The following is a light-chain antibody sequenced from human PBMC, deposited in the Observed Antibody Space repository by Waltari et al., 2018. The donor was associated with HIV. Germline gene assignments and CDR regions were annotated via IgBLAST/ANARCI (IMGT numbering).Light chain of an antibody. CDR3: ESADSTGNYWA. Sequence: SYELTQPPSVSVSPGQTATITCSGDAFPRQFASWYQQKPGQAPLLVIYKDSGRPSGIPDRFSGSNSGTTVTLIISGVQAEDEADYYCESADSTGNYWAFGGGTKLTVL. CDR2: KDS. CDR1: AFPRQF. V-gene: IGLV3-25*03. J-gene: IGLJ2*01.